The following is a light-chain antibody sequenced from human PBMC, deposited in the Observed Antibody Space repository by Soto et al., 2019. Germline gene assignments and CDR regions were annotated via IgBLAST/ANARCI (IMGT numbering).Light chain of an antibody. CDR2: HAS. V-gene: IGKV3-15*01. Sequence: EIVMTQSPATLSVSPGERATLSCRASQSVSNNLAWYQQKPGQAPRLLIYHASTGATVIPARFSGSGSGTELTLTISSVQSEDFAVYYCQQYNEWPLTFGGGTKVEIK. J-gene: IGKJ4*01. CDR1: QSVSNN. CDR3: QQYNEWPLT.